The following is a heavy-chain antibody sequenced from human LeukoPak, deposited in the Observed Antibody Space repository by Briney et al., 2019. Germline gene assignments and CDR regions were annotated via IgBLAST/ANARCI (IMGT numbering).Heavy chain of an antibody. Sequence: GGSLRLSCAASGFTFSSYSMNWVRQAPGKGLEWVSSISSSSSYIYYADSVKGRFTISRDNAKNSLYLQMNSLRAEDTAVYYCARTYYDTLTGSKDAFDIWGQGTMVTVSS. D-gene: IGHD3-9*01. J-gene: IGHJ3*02. CDR2: ISSSSSYI. CDR3: ARTYYDTLTGSKDAFDI. CDR1: GFTFSSYS. V-gene: IGHV3-21*01.